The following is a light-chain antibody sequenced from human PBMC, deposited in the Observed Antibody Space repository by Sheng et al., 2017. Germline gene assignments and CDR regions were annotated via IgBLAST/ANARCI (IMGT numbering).Light chain of an antibody. Sequence: EIVLTQSPVTLSLSPGERATFSCRASQSINNLLAWYQQKPGQTPRLLIYDAPTRATGIPARFSGSGSGTDFTLTISSLEPEDFAVYYCQQRINWPSLTFGGGTKVEI. CDR2: DAP. CDR1: QSINNL. CDR3: QQRINWPSLT. J-gene: IGKJ4*01. V-gene: IGKV3-11*01.